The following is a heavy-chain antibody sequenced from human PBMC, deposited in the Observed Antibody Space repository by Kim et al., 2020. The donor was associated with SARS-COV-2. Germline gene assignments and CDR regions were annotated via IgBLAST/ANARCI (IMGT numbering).Heavy chain of an antibody. D-gene: IGHD2-8*01. Sequence: STNDADFVKGRVTISRDNAKSALYLQMNSLRAEDTAVYHCARTNGRHAMDVWGQGTTVTVSS. CDR3: ARTNGRHAMDV. V-gene: IGHV3-74*01. J-gene: IGHJ6*02. CDR2: ST.